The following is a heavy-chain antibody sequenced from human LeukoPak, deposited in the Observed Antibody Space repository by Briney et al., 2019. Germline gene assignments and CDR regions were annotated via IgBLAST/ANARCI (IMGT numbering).Heavy chain of an antibody. CDR2: ISGSGGST. J-gene: IGHJ6*03. V-gene: IGHV3-23*01. Sequence: GRSLRLSCAASGFTFSSYAMSWVRQAPGKGLEWVSAISGSGGSTYYADSVKGRFTISRDNSKNTLYLQMNSLRAEDTAVYYCAKRDSGYYYMDVWGKGTTVTVSS. CDR3: AKRDSGYYYMDV. CDR1: GFTFSSYA.